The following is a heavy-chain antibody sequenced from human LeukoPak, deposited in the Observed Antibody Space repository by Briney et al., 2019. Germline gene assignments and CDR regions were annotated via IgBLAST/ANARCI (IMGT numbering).Heavy chain of an antibody. D-gene: IGHD1-26*01. CDR1: GGSISSSSYY. CDR3: ARHRSRVVGATLGGYFDY. CDR2: IYYSGST. J-gene: IGHJ4*02. Sequence: PSETLSLTCTVSGGSISSSSYYWVWIRQPPGKGLEWIGSIYYSGSTYYNPSLKSRVTISVDTSKNQFSLKLSSVTAADTAVYYCARHRSRVVGATLGGYFDYWGQGTLGTVSS. V-gene: IGHV4-39*01.